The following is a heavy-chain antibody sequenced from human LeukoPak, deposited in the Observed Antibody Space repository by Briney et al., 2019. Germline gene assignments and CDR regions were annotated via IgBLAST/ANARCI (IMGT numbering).Heavy chain of an antibody. V-gene: IGHV3-21*01. Sequence: GGSLRLSCAASGFAFSTYNMNWVRQAPGKGLEWVSSIGNSSYIYYADSVKGRFTISRDNAKNSLYLQLNSLRDEDTAVYYCAELGITMIGGVWGKGTTVTISS. J-gene: IGHJ6*04. CDR1: GFAFSTYN. CDR2: IGNSSYI. D-gene: IGHD3-10*02. CDR3: AELGITMIGGV.